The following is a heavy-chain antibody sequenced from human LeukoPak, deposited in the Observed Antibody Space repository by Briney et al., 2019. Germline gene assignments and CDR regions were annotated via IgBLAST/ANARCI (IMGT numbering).Heavy chain of an antibody. V-gene: IGHV3-53*01. CDR2: IYSGGST. J-gene: IGHJ6*03. CDR1: GFTFSDYY. D-gene: IGHD4-11*01. Sequence: PGGSLRLSCAASGFTFSDYYMSWVRQAPGKGLEWVSVIYSGGSTYYADSVKGRFTISRDNSKNTLYLQMNSLRAEDTAVYYCAVPTVGRYYYYYMDVWGKGTTVTISS. CDR3: AVPTVGRYYYYYMDV.